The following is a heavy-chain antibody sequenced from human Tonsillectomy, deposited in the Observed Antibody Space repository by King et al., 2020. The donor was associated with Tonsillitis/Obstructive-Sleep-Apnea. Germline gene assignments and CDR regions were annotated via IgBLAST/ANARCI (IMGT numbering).Heavy chain of an antibody. CDR2: IYYSGST. D-gene: IGHD2/OR15-2a*01. Sequence: QLQESGPGLVKPSETLSLTCTVSGGSISSYYWSWIRQPPGKGLEWIGYIYYSGSTNYNPSLKSRVTISVDTSKNQFSLQLSSVTAADTAVYYCARGPPRAAYLYYFDYWGQGTLVTVSS. J-gene: IGHJ4*02. CDR1: GGSISSYY. V-gene: IGHV4-59*01. CDR3: ARGPPRAAYLYYFDY.